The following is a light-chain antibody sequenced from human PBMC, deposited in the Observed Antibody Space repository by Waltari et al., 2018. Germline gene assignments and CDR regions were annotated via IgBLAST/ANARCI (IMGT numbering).Light chain of an antibody. J-gene: IGLJ2*01. V-gene: IGLV1-44*01. CDR3: SVWDDSLSGPV. CDR2: DID. CDR1: SSNVGINS. Sequence: QSVVTQPPSASGAPGQRVTISCSGSSSNVGINSIKWYQQLPGTAPKVVMYDIDRRPSGGPDLFSGSRSGTTASLTISGLQSEDEADYYCSVWDDSLSGPVFGGGTKLTVL.